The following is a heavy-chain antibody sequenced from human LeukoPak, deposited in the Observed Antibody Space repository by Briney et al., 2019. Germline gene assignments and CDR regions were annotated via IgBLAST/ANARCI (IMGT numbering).Heavy chain of an antibody. V-gene: IGHV3-23*01. J-gene: IGHJ6*03. CDR1: GFRFRSYA. CDR2: ISSSGDST. CDR3: AKGALWGYNYGRYYMGV. D-gene: IGHD5-18*01. Sequence: GGSLRLSCVGSGFRFRSYAMSWVRQTPGKGLEWVSGISSSGDSTYYVDSVKGRFTISRDNSKDTLYLQINSLRGEDTAVYYCAKGALWGYNYGRYYMGVWGKGTTVTVSS.